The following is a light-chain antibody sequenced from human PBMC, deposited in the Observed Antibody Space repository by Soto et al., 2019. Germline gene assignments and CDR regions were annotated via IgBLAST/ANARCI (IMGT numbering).Light chain of an antibody. Sequence: HSALTQPASVSGSPGQSITSSCIGTSSDVGAYDLVSWYQQYPGTAPRLIIYENIRRPSGIDSRFSGSKSGNTAAPTISGLRAEDESNYHCCSYAGNRIFVFGGGTKVTVL. CDR1: SSDVGAYDL. V-gene: IGLV2-23*01. CDR2: ENI. CDR3: CSYAGNRIFV. J-gene: IGLJ2*01.